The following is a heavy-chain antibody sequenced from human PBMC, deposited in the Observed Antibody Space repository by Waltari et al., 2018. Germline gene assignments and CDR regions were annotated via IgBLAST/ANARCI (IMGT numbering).Heavy chain of an antibody. J-gene: IGHJ6*02. CDR2: IIPILGTA. CDR3: ARDFTGAAAGPPLGMDV. V-gene: IGHV1-69*05. Sequence: QVQLVQSGAEVKKPGSSVKVSCKASGGTFSSYAISWVRQAPGQGLGWMGGIIPILGTANYAQKFQGRATITTDESTSTAYMELSSLRSEDTAVYYCARDFTGAAAGPPLGMDVWGQGTTVTVSS. CDR1: GGTFSSYA. D-gene: IGHD6-13*01.